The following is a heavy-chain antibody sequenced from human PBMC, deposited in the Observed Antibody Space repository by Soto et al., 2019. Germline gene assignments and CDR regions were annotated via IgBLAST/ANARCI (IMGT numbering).Heavy chain of an antibody. CDR2: IIPIFGTP. D-gene: IGHD5-12*01. J-gene: IGHJ4*02. CDR1: GGTFSSYA. CDR3: ARADGYNYWPAWY. V-gene: IGHV1-69*06. Sequence: QVQLVQSGAEVKKPGSSVKVSCKASGGTFSSYAISWVRQARGQGLEWMGGIIPIFGTPTYAQKFQGRVTITADKSTSTAYMELSSLTSEDTSLFYCARADGYNYWPAWYWGQGTLVTVSS.